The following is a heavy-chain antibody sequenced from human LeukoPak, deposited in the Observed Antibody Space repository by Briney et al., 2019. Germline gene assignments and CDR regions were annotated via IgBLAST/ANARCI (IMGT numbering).Heavy chain of an antibody. D-gene: IGHD5-24*01. CDR1: GFTFSSYA. CDR3: AKGRDGYISH. V-gene: IGHV3-23*01. CDR2: ISGSGGIT. Sequence: GGSLRLSCAASGFTFSSYAMNWVRQVPGKGLEWVSAISGSGGITYYADSVKGRFTISRDNSKNTLYLQMNSLRAEDTAVYYCAKGRDGYISHWGQGTLVTVSS. J-gene: IGHJ4*02.